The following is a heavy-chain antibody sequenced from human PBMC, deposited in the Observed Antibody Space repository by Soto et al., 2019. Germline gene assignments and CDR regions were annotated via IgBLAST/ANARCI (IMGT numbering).Heavy chain of an antibody. CDR1: GGSISSSSYY. CDR2: IYYSGST. Sequence: SETLSLTCTVSGGSISSSSYYWGWIRQPPGKGLEWIGSIYYSGSTYYNPSHKRRVTISVDTSKNQFSLKLSSVTAADTAVYYCARRYYGSGSYYMDYWGQGTLVTVSS. V-gene: IGHV4-39*01. J-gene: IGHJ4*02. D-gene: IGHD3-10*01. CDR3: ARRYYGSGSYYMDY.